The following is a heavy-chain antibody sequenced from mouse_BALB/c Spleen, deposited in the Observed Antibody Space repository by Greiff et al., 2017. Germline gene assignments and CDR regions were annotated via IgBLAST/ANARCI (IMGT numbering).Heavy chain of an antibody. V-gene: IGHV14-3*02. J-gene: IGHJ1*01. CDR1: GFNIKDTY. CDR3: ARDYGSSLYFDV. CDR2: IDPANGNT. Sequence: VQLQQSGAELVKPGASVKLSCTASGFNIKDTYMHWVKQRPEQGLEWIGRIDPANGNTKYDPKFQGKATITADTSSTTAYLQLSSLTSEDTAVYYCARDYGSSLYFDVWGAGTTVTVSS. D-gene: IGHD1-1*01.